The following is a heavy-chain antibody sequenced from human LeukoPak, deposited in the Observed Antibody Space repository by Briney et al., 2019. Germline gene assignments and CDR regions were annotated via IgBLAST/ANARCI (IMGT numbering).Heavy chain of an antibody. CDR2: INLNSGGT. CDR1: GYTFTAYY. Sequence: ASVKVSCKASGYTFTAYYMHWVRQAPGQGLEWMGWINLNSGGTNSAQKFQGRITMTRDTSISAAYMELSRLGSDDTAVYYCARVAGGDWYYFDFWGQGTLVTVSS. CDR3: ARVAGGDWYYFDF. J-gene: IGHJ4*02. V-gene: IGHV1-2*02. D-gene: IGHD2-21*02.